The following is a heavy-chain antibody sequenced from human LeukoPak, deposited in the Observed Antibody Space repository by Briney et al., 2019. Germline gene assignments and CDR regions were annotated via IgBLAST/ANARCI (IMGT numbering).Heavy chain of an antibody. J-gene: IGHJ4*02. CDR2: FDPEDGET. V-gene: IGHV1-24*01. CDR1: GYTLTELS. D-gene: IGHD3-10*01. CDR3: ATVPSYPGERLRLGDY. Sequence: ASVTVSCKVSGYTLTELSMHWVRQAPGKGLEWMGGFDPEDGETIYAQKFQGRVTMTEDTSTDTAYMELSSLRSEDTAVYYCATVPSYPGERLRLGDYWGQGTLVTVSS.